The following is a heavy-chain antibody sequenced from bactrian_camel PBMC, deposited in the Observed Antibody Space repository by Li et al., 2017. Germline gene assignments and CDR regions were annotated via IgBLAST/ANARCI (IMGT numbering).Heavy chain of an antibody. V-gene: IGHV3S40*01. J-gene: IGHJ6*01. CDR2: ITSDSGGT. CDR3: ATRNMNWVPAFGY. Sequence: VQLVESGGGSVQPGGSLRLSCAASGFTIGSHDMNWVRQAPGKGLEWVSRITSDSGGTNYVDSVKGRFTISRDNAKNALDLQMNSLKPEDTGVYYCATRNMNWVPAFGYWGQGTQVTVS. D-gene: IGHD5*01. CDR1: GFTIGSHD.